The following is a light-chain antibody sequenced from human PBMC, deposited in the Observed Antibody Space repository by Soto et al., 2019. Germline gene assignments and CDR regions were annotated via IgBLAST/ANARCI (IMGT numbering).Light chain of an antibody. J-gene: IGKJ1*01. CDR3: QQYNNWPQT. Sequence: RVMTHSPATLSVSPGERVTLSCRAIQSVSNNLAWYQQKPAQSPRLLIYGASTRATGIPARFSGSGSGTEFTLTINSLQSEDFAFYYCQQYNNWPQTFGQGAKVDNK. CDR2: GAS. CDR1: QSVSNN. V-gene: IGKV3-15*01.